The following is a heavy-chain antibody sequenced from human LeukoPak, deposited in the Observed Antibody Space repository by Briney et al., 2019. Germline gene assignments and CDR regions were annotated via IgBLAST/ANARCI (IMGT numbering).Heavy chain of an antibody. CDR3: ASSSIAARPRWFDP. V-gene: IGHV1-18*01. J-gene: IGHJ5*02. D-gene: IGHD6-6*01. CDR2: ISAYNGNT. CDR1: GYTFTSYG. Sequence: ASVKVSCKASGYTFTSYGISWVRQAPGQGLEWMGWISAYNGNTNYARKLQGRVTMTTDTSTSTAYMELRSLRSDDTAVYYCASSSIAARPRWFDPWGQGTLVTVSS.